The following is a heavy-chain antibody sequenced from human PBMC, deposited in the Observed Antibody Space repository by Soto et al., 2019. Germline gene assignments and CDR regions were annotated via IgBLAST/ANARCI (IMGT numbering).Heavy chain of an antibody. V-gene: IGHV3-23*01. Sequence: GGSLRLSCAASGFTFSSYAMSWVRQAPGKGLEWVSAISGSGGSTYYADSVKGRFTISRDNSKNTLYLQMNSLRAEDTAVYYCAKDGVVFGVVIIPNWFDPWGQGTLVTVSS. CDR2: ISGSGGST. D-gene: IGHD3-3*01. J-gene: IGHJ5*02. CDR3: AKDGVVFGVVIIPNWFDP. CDR1: GFTFSSYA.